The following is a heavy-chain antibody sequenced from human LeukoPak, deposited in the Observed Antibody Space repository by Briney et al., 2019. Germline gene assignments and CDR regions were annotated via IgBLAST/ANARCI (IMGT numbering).Heavy chain of an antibody. CDR3: ARGVVVVPAATLIYYYYGMDV. CDR2: IYYSGST. Sequence: PSETLSLTCTVSGGSISSYYWSWIRQPPGKGLEWIGYIYYSGSTNYNPSLKSRVTISVDTSKNQFSLKLSSVTAADTAVYYCARGVVVVPAATLIYYYYGMDVWGQGTTVTVSS. V-gene: IGHV4-59*01. J-gene: IGHJ6*02. CDR1: GGSISSYY. D-gene: IGHD2-2*01.